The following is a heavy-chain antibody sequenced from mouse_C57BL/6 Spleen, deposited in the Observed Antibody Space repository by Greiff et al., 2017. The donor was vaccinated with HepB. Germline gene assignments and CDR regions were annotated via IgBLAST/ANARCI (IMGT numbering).Heavy chain of an antibody. CDR3: ARVGIYYDAMDY. Sequence: VQLQQSGAELVKPGASVKISCKASGYAFSSYWMNWVKQRPGKGLEWIGQIYPGDGDTNYNGKFKGKATLTADKSSSTAYMQLSSLTSEDSAVYFCARVGIYYDAMDYWGQGTSVTVSS. CDR1: GYAFSSYW. D-gene: IGHD2-1*01. J-gene: IGHJ4*01. CDR2: IYPGDGDT. V-gene: IGHV1-80*01.